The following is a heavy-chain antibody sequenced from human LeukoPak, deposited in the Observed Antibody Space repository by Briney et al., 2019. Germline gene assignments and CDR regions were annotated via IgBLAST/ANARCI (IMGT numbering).Heavy chain of an antibody. D-gene: IGHD6-19*01. CDR2: IWYDGSNK. CDR3: AGLYPYGSGWYYFDY. J-gene: IGHJ4*02. CDR1: GFTFSSYG. V-gene: IGHV3-33*08. Sequence: GGSLRLSCAASGFTFSSYGMHWVRQAPGKGLEWVAVIWYDGSNKYYADSVKGRFTISRDNSKNTLYLQMNSLRAEDTAVYYCAGLYPYGSGWYYFDYWGQGTLVTVSS.